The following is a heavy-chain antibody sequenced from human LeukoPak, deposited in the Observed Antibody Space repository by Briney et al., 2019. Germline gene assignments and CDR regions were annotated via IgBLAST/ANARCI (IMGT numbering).Heavy chain of an antibody. D-gene: IGHD3-22*01. J-gene: IGHJ4*02. V-gene: IGHV1-46*01. Sequence: ASVKVSCKASGYIFTSYYMHWVRQAPGQGLEWMGIINPSGGSTSYAQKFQGRVTMTRDTSTSTVYMELSSLRSEDMAVYYCARGVHYYDSSLPDYFDYWGQGTLVTVSS. CDR3: ARGVHYYDSSLPDYFDY. CDR1: GYIFTSYY. CDR2: INPSGGST.